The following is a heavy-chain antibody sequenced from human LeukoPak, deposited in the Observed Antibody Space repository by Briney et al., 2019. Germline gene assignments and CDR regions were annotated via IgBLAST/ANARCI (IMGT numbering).Heavy chain of an antibody. CDR2: ISGSGGST. D-gene: IGHD3-22*01. J-gene: IGHJ4*02. Sequence: GGSLRLSCAASGFTFSSYAMSWVRQAPGKGLEWVSAISGSGGSTYYADSVKGRFTISRDNSKNTLYLQMNSLRAEDTAVYYCAKTQGRYYDSSAGPYYFDYWGQGTLVTVSS. V-gene: IGHV3-23*01. CDR3: AKTQGRYYDSSAGPYYFDY. CDR1: GFTFSSYA.